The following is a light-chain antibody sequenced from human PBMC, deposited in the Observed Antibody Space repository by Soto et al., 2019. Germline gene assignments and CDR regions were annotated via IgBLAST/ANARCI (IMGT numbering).Light chain of an antibody. V-gene: IGKV3-20*01. J-gene: IGKJ1*01. CDR3: QQYGRSPWT. CDR2: GAS. CDR1: QSLDRNS. Sequence: VLTQSPGTLSLSPGYSTTLSCRASQSLDRNSLAWSEQKPGQPPRLLIHGASRRAAGIPDRFSGSGSGTDFALTIPRLEAADFAVYYCQQYGRSPWTCGQGTKV.